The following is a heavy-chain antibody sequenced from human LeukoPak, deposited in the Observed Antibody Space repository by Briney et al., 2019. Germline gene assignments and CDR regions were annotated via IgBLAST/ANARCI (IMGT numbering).Heavy chain of an antibody. V-gene: IGHV3-21*04. CDR1: GFTFSSYS. CDR3: AKSRSSSISCYNY. Sequence: GGSLRLSCAASGFTFSSYSMNWVRQAPGKGLEWVSSISSSSSYIYYADSVKGRFTISRDNSNNTLYLQMNSLGADGTAVYYCAKSRSSSISCYNYWGQGTLVTVSS. J-gene: IGHJ4*02. D-gene: IGHD2-2*02. CDR2: ISSSSSYI.